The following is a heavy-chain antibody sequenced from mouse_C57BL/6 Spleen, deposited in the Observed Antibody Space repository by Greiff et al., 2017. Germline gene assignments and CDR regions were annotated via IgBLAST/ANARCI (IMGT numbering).Heavy chain of an antibody. D-gene: IGHD3-2*02. CDR1: GYTFTSYG. Sequence: VKLQESGAELARPGASVKLSCKASGYTFTSYGISWVKQRTGQGLEWICEIYPRSGNTYYNEKFKGKATLTADKSSSTAYMELRSLTSEDSAVYFCAQTAQASSFAYWGQGTLVTVSA. CDR3: AQTAQASSFAY. V-gene: IGHV1-81*01. J-gene: IGHJ3*01. CDR2: IYPRSGNT.